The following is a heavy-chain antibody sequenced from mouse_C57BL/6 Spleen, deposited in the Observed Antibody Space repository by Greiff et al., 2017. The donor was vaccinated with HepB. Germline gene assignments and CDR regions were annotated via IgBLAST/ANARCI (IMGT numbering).Heavy chain of an antibody. D-gene: IGHD4-1*01. V-gene: IGHV1-26*01. CDR1: GYTFTDYY. CDR3: ARSQTVFFFDY. CDR2: INPNNGGT. Sequence: VQLQQSGPELVKPGASVKISCKASGYTFTDYYMNWVKQSHGKSLEWIGDINPNNGGTSYNQKFKGKATLTVDKSSSTAYMELRSLTSEDSAVYYCARSQTVFFFDYWGQGTTLTVSS. J-gene: IGHJ2*01.